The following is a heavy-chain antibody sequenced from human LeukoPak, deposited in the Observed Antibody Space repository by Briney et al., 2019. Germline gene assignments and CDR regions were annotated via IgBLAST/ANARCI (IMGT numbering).Heavy chain of an antibody. CDR3: ARDIYSSSWTAPYS. Sequence: SETLSLTSTVSGGSVSSGNYYWSWIRQPPGKGLEWIGYIYYSGSTNYNPSLKSRVTISVDTSKNQFSLKLTSVTAADTAVYYCARDIYSSSWTAPYSWGQGTLVTVSS. J-gene: IGHJ4*02. CDR1: GGSVSSGNYY. CDR2: IYYSGST. D-gene: IGHD6-13*01. V-gene: IGHV4-61*01.